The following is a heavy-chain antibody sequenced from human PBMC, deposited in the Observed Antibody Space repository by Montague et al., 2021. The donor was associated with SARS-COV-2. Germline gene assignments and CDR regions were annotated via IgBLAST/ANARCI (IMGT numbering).Heavy chain of an antibody. D-gene: IGHD6-13*01. Sequence: CAISGDSVSSNSATWNWIRQSPSRGLEWLGRTYYRSMWKSDYARSVKSRIAINPDTPKNQFSLQLSSVTPEDTALYYCVRGIEAAGSYDYWGQGTLVTVSS. CDR2: TYYRSMWKS. J-gene: IGHJ4*02. CDR1: GDSVSSNSAT. V-gene: IGHV6-1*01. CDR3: VRGIEAAGSYDY.